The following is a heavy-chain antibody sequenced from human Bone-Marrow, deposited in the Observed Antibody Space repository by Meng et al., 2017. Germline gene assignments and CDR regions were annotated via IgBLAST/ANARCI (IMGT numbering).Heavy chain of an antibody. CDR3: ARDVRGGTTEVGDY. Sequence: QVQLVESGGGVVQPGGSLSIPCAASGFTFNAFAIYWVRQAQGKGLEWLSAISKDGSLKYYTDSVKGRFSITRDNSRNTVFLQMNNLRFGDTALYYCARDVRGGTTEVGDYWGQGTLVTVSS. CDR1: GFTFNAFA. CDR2: ISKDGSLK. J-gene: IGHJ4*02. V-gene: IGHV3-30-3*01. D-gene: IGHD4-23*01.